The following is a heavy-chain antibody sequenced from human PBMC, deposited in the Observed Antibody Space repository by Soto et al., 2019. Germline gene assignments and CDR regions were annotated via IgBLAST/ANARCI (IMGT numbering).Heavy chain of an antibody. V-gene: IGHV4-30-4*01. D-gene: IGHD3-3*01. Sequence: SETLSLTCTVSGGSISSGDYYWSWIRQPPGKGLEWIGYIYYSGSTYYNPSLKSRVTISVDTSKNQFSLKLSSVTAADTAVYYCARADYDFWSGYYIPPDAFDIWGQGTMVTVSS. CDR2: IYYSGST. CDR1: GGSISSGDYY. J-gene: IGHJ3*02. CDR3: ARADYDFWSGYYIPPDAFDI.